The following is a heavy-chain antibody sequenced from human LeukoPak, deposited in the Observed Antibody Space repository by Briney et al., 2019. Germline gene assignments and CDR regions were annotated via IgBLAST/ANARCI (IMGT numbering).Heavy chain of an antibody. CDR2: IYTSGST. J-gene: IGHJ6*03. D-gene: IGHD4-17*01. CDR3: ARVQGGDYDEYYYMDV. Sequence: SETLSLTCTVSGGSISSGSYYWSWIRQPAGKGLEWIGRIYTSGSTNYNPSLKSRVTMSVDTSKNQFSLKLSSVTAADTAVYYCARVQGGDYDEYYYMDVWGKGTTVTVSS. CDR1: GGSISSGSYY. V-gene: IGHV4-61*02.